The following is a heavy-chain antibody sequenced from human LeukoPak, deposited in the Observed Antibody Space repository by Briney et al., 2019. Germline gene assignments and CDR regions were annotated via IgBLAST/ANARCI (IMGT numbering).Heavy chain of an antibody. CDR3: ARCPYDAFDI. CDR2: IYYSGST. V-gene: IGHV4-59*01. J-gene: IGHJ3*02. Sequence: SETLSLTCTVSGGSISSYYWSWIRQPPGKGLEWIGYIYYSGSTNYNPSLKCRVTISVDTSKNQFSLKLSSVTAADTAVYYCARCPYDAFDIWGQGTMVTVSS. CDR1: GGSISSYY.